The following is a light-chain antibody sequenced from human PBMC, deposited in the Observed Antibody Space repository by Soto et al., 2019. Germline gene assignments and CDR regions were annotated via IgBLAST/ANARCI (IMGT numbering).Light chain of an antibody. CDR3: QQYNNWPA. V-gene: IGKV3-15*01. CDR2: DIS. Sequence: EVVMTQSPATLSVSPGERATLSFPASQTVSRNLAWYQQRPGQAPRLLIYDISNRAAGVPARFSGSGSETEFTLTIRSLQSEDFAVYFCQQYNNWPAFGQGTRLGIK. CDR1: QTVSRN. J-gene: IGKJ5*01.